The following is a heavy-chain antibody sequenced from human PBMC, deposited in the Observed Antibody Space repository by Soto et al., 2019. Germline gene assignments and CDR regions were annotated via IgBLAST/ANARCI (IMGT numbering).Heavy chain of an antibody. CDR1: GFTFSSYA. D-gene: IGHD3-10*01. CDR3: AKDGSVLLWLGELLSDWFDP. J-gene: IGHJ5*02. Sequence: GGSLRLSCAASGFTFSSYAMSWVRQAPGKGLEWVSAISGSGGSTYYADSVKGRFTISRDNSKNTLYLQMNSLRAEDTAVYYCAKDGSVLLWLGELLSDWFDPWGQGTLVTVSS. CDR2: ISGSGGST. V-gene: IGHV3-23*01.